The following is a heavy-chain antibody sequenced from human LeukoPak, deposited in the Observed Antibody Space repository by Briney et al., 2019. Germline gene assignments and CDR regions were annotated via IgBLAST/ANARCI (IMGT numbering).Heavy chain of an antibody. CDR2: INSDGSIT. V-gene: IGHV3-74*01. Sequence: PRGSLRLSCADSGFTFSSYWMHWVRQAPGKGLVWVSRINSDGSITTYAESVKGRFTISRDNAKNTLYLQMNSLRAEDTAVYYCAGGISATGGGWGQGTMVTVSS. CDR3: AGGISATGGG. CDR1: GFTFSSYW. J-gene: IGHJ3*01. D-gene: IGHD6-13*01.